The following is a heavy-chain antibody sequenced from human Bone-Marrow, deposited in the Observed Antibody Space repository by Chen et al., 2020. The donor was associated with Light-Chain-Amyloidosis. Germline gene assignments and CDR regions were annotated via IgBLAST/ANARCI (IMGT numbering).Heavy chain of an antibody. J-gene: IGHJ4*02. CDR3: TRKGGYFDF. CDR2: VSGSTVST. CDR1: GFNFSSFG. Sequence: GSLRLSCATSGFNFSSFGMSWVRQAPGKGLEWVSTVSGSTVSTYYAGAVKGRFIISRDNSKSTLYLQMNSLRAGDTAVYFCTRKGGYFDFWGQGSLVTVSS. D-gene: IGHD3-10*01. V-gene: IGHV3-23*01.